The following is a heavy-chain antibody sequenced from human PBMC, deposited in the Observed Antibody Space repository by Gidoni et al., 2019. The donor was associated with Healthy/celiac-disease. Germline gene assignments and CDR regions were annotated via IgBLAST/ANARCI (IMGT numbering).Heavy chain of an antibody. D-gene: IGHD3-22*01. J-gene: IGHJ3*02. CDR2: ISWNSVSI. V-gene: IGHV3-9*01. CDR3: AKGEGYDSSGYYDGDAFDI. Sequence: EVQLVESGGGLVQPGRSLRLSCAASGFTFDDYAMHWVRQAPGKGLEWVSGISWNSVSIGYADSVKGRFTISRDNAKNSLYLQMNSLRAEDTALYYCAKGEGYDSSGYYDGDAFDIWGQGTMVTVSS. CDR1: GFTFDDYA.